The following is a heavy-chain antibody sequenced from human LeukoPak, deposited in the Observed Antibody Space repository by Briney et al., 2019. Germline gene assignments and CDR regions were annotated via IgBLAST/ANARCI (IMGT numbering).Heavy chain of an antibody. V-gene: IGHV1-69*06. D-gene: IGHD4-17*01. Sequence: SVKVSCKASGGTFSSYAINWLRQAPGQGLEWMGGIIPIFGTANYAQKFQGRVTITADKSTSTAYMELSSLRSEDTAVYYCARDTLVYGDSPDAFDIWGQGTMVTVSS. CDR2: IIPIFGTA. J-gene: IGHJ3*02. CDR3: ARDTLVYGDSPDAFDI. CDR1: GGTFSSYA.